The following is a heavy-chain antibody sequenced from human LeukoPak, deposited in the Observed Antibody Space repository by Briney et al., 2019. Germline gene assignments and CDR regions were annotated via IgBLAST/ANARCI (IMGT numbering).Heavy chain of an antibody. J-gene: IGHJ1*01. Sequence: SETLSLTCAVYGGSFSGYYWSWIRQPPGKGLEWIGEINHSGSSNYNPSLKSRVTISVDTSKNQFSLKLSSVTAADTAVYYCARTRRLAYCGGDCSAFQHWGQDTLVTVSS. CDR3: ARTRRLAYCGGDCSAFQH. V-gene: IGHV4-34*01. CDR1: GGSFSGYY. CDR2: INHSGSS. D-gene: IGHD2-21*02.